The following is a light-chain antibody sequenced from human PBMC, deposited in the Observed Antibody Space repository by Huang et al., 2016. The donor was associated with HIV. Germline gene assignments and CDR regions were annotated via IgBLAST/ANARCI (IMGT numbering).Light chain of an antibody. V-gene: IGKV3-11*01. Sequence: EIVLTQSPATLSLSPGERATLSCRASQSVSSYLAWYQQKPGQAPRLLIYDASNRATGIPARFSGSGSGTDFTLTISSLEPEEFAVYHCQQRSNWPRTFGQGTRVEIK. CDR3: QQRSNWPRT. CDR2: DAS. CDR1: QSVSSY. J-gene: IGKJ1*01.